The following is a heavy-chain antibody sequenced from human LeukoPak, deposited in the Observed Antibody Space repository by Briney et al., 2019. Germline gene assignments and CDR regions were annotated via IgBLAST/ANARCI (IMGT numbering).Heavy chain of an antibody. D-gene: IGHD5-12*01. V-gene: IGHV1-46*01. CDR2: INPSGGST. J-gene: IGHJ2*01. CDR3: ARAPPRGYGYFDL. Sequence: ASVMRSCKASIYTCTGYYKHWLRQAPGQGLEWMGIINPSGGSTSYAQKFQGRVTMTRDTSTSTVYMELSSLRSEDTAVYYCARAPPRGYGYFDLWGRGTLVTVSS. CDR1: IYTCTGYY.